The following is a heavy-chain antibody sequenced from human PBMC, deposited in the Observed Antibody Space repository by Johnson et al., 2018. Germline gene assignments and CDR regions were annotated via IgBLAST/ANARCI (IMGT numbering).Heavy chain of an antibody. J-gene: IGHJ3*02. D-gene: IGHD4-17*01. CDR2: ITSSGFVT. V-gene: IGHV3-48*02. CDR3: ASGQMSYGDSYFSDAFDI. CDR1: GFTFSTHN. Sequence: VQLVESGGGLVQPGGSXRLSCAASGFTFSTHNMNWVRQAPGKGLEWVSHITSSGFVTYYADSVQGRFIISRDNAKPSLYLQLNSLRDEDTAVYYWASGQMSYGDSYFSDAFDIWGQGTMVIVSS.